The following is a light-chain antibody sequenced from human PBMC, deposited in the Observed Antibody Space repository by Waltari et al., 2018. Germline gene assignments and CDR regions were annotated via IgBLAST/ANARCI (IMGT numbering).Light chain of an antibody. V-gene: IGKV2-28*01. Sequence: DIVMTQSPLSLPVTPGEPASISCHSSRSLLHSSGYNYVDWYLQKPGQSPQLLISLGSNRASGVPDRFSGSGSGTDFTLKISRVEAEDVGVYYCMQALQSPLTFGGGTKVEIK. CDR1: RSLLHSSGYNY. J-gene: IGKJ4*01. CDR2: LGS. CDR3: MQALQSPLT.